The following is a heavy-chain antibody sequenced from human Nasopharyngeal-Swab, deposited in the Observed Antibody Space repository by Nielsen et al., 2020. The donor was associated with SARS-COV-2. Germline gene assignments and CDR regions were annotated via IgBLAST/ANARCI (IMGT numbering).Heavy chain of an antibody. V-gene: IGHV4-59*01. CDR3: ARDRNGFIYYYYGMDV. CDR2: IYYSGST. J-gene: IGHJ6*02. Sequence: SETLSLTCTVSSGSISSYYWSWIRQPPGKGLEWIGYIYYSGSTNYNPSLKSRVTISVDTSKNQFSLKLSSVTAADTAVYYCARDRNGFIYYYYGMDVWGQGTTVTVSS. D-gene: IGHD3-3*01. CDR1: SGSISSYY.